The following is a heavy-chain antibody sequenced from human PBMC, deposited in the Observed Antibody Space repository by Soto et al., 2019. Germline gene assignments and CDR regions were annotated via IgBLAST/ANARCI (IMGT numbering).Heavy chain of an antibody. Sequence: QVPLVESGGGVVQPGRSLRLSCAASGFTFSSYGMHWVRQAPGKGLEWVAVISYDGSNKYYADSVKGRFTISRDNSKNTLYLQMNSLRAEDTAVYYCAKDRAIAAAGWLDYWGQGTLVTVSS. CDR2: ISYDGSNK. D-gene: IGHD6-13*01. V-gene: IGHV3-30*18. J-gene: IGHJ4*02. CDR3: AKDRAIAAAGWLDY. CDR1: GFTFSSYG.